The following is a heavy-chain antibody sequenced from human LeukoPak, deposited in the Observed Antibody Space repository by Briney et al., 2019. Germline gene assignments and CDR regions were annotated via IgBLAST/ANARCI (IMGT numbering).Heavy chain of an antibody. CDR1: GGTFSSYA. D-gene: IGHD1-26*01. CDR2: IIPIFGTA. CDR3: ASWVGGWPNWFDP. V-gene: IGHV1-69*06. Sequence: SVKVSCKASGGTFSSYAISWVRQAPGQGLEWMGGIIPIFGTANYAQKFQGRVTITADKSTSTAYMELSSLRSEDTAVYYCASWVGGWPNWFDPWGQGTLVTVSS. J-gene: IGHJ5*02.